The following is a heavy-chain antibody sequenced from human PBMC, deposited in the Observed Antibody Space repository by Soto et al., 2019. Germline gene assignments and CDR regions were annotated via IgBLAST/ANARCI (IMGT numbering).Heavy chain of an antibody. CDR2: IYYSGST. V-gene: IGHV4-59*01. CDR3: ARYYDFSRFDY. Sequence: LETLSLTCTVSGGSISSYYWSWIRQPPGKGLEWIGYIYYSGSTNYNPSLKSRVTISVDTSKNQFSLKLSSVTAADTAVYYCARYYDFSRFDYWGQGTLVTVSS. J-gene: IGHJ4*02. D-gene: IGHD3-3*01. CDR1: GGSISSYY.